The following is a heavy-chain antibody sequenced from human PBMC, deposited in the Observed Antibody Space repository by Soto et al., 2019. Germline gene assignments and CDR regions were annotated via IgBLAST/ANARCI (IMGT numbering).Heavy chain of an antibody. CDR3: ARDRPLLTTVTTGDAFDS. J-gene: IGHJ3*02. D-gene: IGHD4-17*01. CDR1: GYPFTSYY. CDR2: INPSGGST. Sequence: AGSVKGSCKASGYPFTSYYMHWVRQAPGHGLEWMGIINPSGGSTSYAQKLQGRVTMTRDTSTSTVYMELSSLRSEDTAVYYCARDRPLLTTVTTGDAFDSWGQGTMVTVSS. V-gene: IGHV1-46*04.